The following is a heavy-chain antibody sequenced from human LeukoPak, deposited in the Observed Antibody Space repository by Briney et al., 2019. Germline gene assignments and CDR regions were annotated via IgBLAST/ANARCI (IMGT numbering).Heavy chain of an antibody. D-gene: IGHD2-15*01. J-gene: IGHJ4*02. CDR1: GGSFSSYY. V-gene: IGHV4-34*01. CDR3: ARGLSAYCSGGSCRGIGY. Sequence: PSETLSLTCAVYGGSFSSYYWSWIRQPPGKGLEWIGEINHSGSTNYNPSLKSRVTISVDTSKNQFSLKLSSVTAADTAVYYCARGLSAYCSGGSCRGIGYWGQGTLVTVSS. CDR2: INHSGST.